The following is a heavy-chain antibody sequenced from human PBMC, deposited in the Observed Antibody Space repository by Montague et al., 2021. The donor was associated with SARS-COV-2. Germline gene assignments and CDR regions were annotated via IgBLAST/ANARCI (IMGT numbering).Heavy chain of an antibody. CDR3: AKASRGYGGDFDS. CDR1: GDSVNRNY. J-gene: IGHJ4*02. Sequence: SKTLSLTCSVSGDSVNRNYWSWVRQPPGKGLEWLGYIFYSGSTYNPSLNSRVTMSLDTSKNHFSLNLISVTAADTAVYYCAKASRGYGGDFDSWGQGTLVIASS. D-gene: IGHD4-23*01. V-gene: IGHV4-59*02. CDR2: IFYSGST.